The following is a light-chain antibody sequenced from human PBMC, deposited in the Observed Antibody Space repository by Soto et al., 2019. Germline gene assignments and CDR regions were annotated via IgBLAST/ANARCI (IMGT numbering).Light chain of an antibody. V-gene: IGLV4-69*01. CDR2: LNSDGSH. Sequence: QLVLTQSPSASASLGASVKFTCTLSRGHSSYAIAWHQQQPEKGPRYLMKLNSDGSHSKGDGIPDRFSGSSSGAERYLTISSLQSEDEADYYCQTWGTGIQVFGGGTQLTVL. CDR1: RGHSSYA. CDR3: QTWGTGIQV. J-gene: IGLJ2*01.